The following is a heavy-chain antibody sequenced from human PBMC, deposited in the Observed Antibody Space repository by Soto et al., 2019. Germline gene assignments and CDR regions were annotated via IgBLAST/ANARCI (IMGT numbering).Heavy chain of an antibody. D-gene: IGHD3-10*01. Sequence: GGSLRLSCAASGFTFSSYLMSWVRQAPGKGLEWVANIKQDGSEKYYVDSVKGRFTISRDNAKNSLYLQMNSLRAEDTAVYYCARDLQPITMVRGVQIDYWGQGTLVTVSS. J-gene: IGHJ4*02. CDR2: IKQDGSEK. CDR3: ARDLQPITMVRGVQIDY. V-gene: IGHV3-7*03. CDR1: GFTFSSYL.